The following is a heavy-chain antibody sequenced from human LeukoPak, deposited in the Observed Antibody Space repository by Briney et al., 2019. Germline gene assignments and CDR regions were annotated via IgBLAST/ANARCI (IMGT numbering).Heavy chain of an antibody. CDR2: ISAYNGNT. J-gene: IGHJ4*02. CDR1: GYTFTSYG. D-gene: IGHD3-22*01. CDR3: ARGARVSVSYYYDSSGYYYGY. Sequence: ASVKVSCKASGYTFTSYGISWVRQAPGQGLEWMGWISAYNGNTNYAQKLQGRVTMTTDTSTSTAYMELSSLRSEDTAVYYCARGARVSVSYYYDSSGYYYGYWGQGTLVTVSS. V-gene: IGHV1-18*01.